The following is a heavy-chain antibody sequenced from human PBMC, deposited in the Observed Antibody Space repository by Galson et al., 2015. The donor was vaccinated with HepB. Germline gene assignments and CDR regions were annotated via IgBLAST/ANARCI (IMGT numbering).Heavy chain of an antibody. CDR3: ARAGSSFSHYYYYYGMDV. CDR2: ISSSGSTI. Sequence: SLRLSCAASGFTFSDYYMSWIRQAPGKGLEWVSYISSSGSTICYADSVKGRFTISRDNAKNSLYLQMNGLRAEDTAVYYCARAGSSFSHYYYYYGMDVWGQGTTVTVSS. D-gene: IGHD6-13*01. V-gene: IGHV3-11*01. J-gene: IGHJ6*02. CDR1: GFTFSDYY.